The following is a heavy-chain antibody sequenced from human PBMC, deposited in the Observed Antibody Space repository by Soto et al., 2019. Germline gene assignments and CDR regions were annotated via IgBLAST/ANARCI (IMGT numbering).Heavy chain of an antibody. CDR1: GGSISSYY. D-gene: IGHD3-10*01. CDR2: IYYSGST. J-gene: IGHJ5*02. V-gene: IGHV4-59*08. CDR3: ARWLTYYYGSGSYADYNWFDP. Sequence: ASETLSLTCTVSGGSISSYYWSWIRQPPGKGLEWIGYIYYSGSTNYNPSLKSRVTISVDTSKNQFSLKLSSVTAADTAVYYCARWLTYYYGSGSYADYNWFDPWGQGTLVTVSS.